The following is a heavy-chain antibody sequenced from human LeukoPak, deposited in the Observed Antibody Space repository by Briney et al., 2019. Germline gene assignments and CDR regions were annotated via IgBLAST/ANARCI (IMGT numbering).Heavy chain of an antibody. CDR3: ASGTTMVQGVIFAY. V-gene: IGHV3-53*01. CDR2: LYSDGST. CDR1: GFTVSSNY. Sequence: PGGSLTLSCAASGFTVSSNYMSWVRQAPGEGLGGVSVLYSDGSTYYADSVKGRFTISRDNSKNTLYLQMHSLRAEDTAVYYCASGTTMVQGVIFAYWGQGTLVTVSS. J-gene: IGHJ4*02. D-gene: IGHD3-10*01.